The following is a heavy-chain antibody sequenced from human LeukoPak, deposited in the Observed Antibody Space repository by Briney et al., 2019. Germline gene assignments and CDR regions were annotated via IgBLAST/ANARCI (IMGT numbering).Heavy chain of an antibody. J-gene: IGHJ3*02. V-gene: IGHV3-30*18. CDR3: AKVRVLPTRLDAFDI. CDR2: ISYDGGNK. CDR1: GFIFSSYG. D-gene: IGHD4/OR15-4a*01. Sequence: PGGPLRLSCAASGFIFSSYGMHWVREAPGKGLERVAVISYDGGNKYYADSVKGRFTISRDNSKNTLFLQMNSVRAEDTAVYYCAKVRVLPTRLDAFDIWGQGTMVTVSS.